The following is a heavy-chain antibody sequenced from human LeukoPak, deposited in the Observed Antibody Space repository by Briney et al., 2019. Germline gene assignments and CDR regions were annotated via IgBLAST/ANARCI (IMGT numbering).Heavy chain of an antibody. V-gene: IGHV4-39*07. J-gene: IGHJ4*02. Sequence: SETLSLTCTVSGGSISSSSYYWGWIRQPPGKGLEWIGSIYYSGSTYYNPSLKSRVTISVDTSKNQFSLKLSSVTAADTAVYYYARPGWPDYWGQGTLVTVSS. CDR2: IYYSGST. CDR3: ARPGWPDY. D-gene: IGHD2-15*01. CDR1: GGSISSSSYY.